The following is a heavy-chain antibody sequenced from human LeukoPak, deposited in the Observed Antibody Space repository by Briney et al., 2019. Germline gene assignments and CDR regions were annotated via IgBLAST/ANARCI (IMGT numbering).Heavy chain of an antibody. J-gene: IGHJ3*02. D-gene: IGHD2-2*01. CDR1: GGSISSYY. V-gene: IGHV4-59*08. CDR3: ARAWGEYQLLAAFDI. CDR2: IYYSGST. Sequence: SETLSLTCTVSGGSISSYYWSWIRQPPGKGLEWIGYIYYSGSTNYNPSLKSRVTISVDTSKNQFSLKLSSVTAADTAVYYCARAWGEYQLLAAFDIWGQGTMVTVSS.